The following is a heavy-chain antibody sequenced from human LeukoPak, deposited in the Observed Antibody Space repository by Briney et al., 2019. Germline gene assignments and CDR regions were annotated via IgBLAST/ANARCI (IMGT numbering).Heavy chain of an antibody. J-gene: IGHJ3*02. CDR3: ARDTPRYCSSTSCYAFDI. D-gene: IGHD2-2*01. CDR1: GYTFTSYG. Sequence: GASVKVSCKASGYTFTSYGISWVRQAPGQGLEWTGWISAYNGNTNYAQKLQGRVTMTTDTSTSTAYMELRSLRSDDTAVYYCARDTPRYCSSTSCYAFDIWGQGTMVTVSS. V-gene: IGHV1-18*04. CDR2: ISAYNGNT.